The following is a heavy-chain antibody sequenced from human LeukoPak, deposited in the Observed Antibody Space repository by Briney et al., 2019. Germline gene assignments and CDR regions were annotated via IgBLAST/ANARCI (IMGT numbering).Heavy chain of an antibody. J-gene: IGHJ4*02. CDR3: AKDTGSGWDFDS. D-gene: IGHD6-19*01. Sequence: PGGSLRLSCAASGFTSGGFAMHWVRQAPVRGLEWVSLVTGGGTTYYADSVRGRFTISRDNSKNSLYLQMNTLRTEDTAFYYCAKDTGSGWDFDSWGQGTLVTVSS. V-gene: IGHV3-43*02. CDR2: VTGGGTT. CDR1: GFTSGGFA.